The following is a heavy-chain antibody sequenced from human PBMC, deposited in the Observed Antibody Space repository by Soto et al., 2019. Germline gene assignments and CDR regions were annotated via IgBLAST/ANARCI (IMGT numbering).Heavy chain of an antibody. J-gene: IGHJ6*02. D-gene: IGHD5-18*01. Sequence: SETLSLTCAVSGGSISSSNWWSWVRQPPGKGLEWIGEIYHSGSTNYNPSLKSRVTISVDKSKNQFSLKLSSVTAADTAVYYCARAMDTAMVKGGEIYYYYGMDVWGQGTTVTVSS. CDR3: ARAMDTAMVKGGEIYYYYGMDV. V-gene: IGHV4-4*02. CDR1: GGSISSSNW. CDR2: IYHSGST.